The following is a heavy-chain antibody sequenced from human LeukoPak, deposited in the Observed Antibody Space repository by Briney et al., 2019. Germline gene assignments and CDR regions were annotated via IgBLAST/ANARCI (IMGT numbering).Heavy chain of an antibody. CDR2: IIPILGIA. CDR1: GGTFSIYA. Sequence: SVKVSFKASGGTFSIYAISWVRQAPGQGLEWMGRIIPILGIANYAKKFQGRVTITADKSTSTAYMELSSLRSEDTAVYYCARDRLPTMIVVVPPYYFDYWGQGTLVTVSS. D-gene: IGHD3-22*01. CDR3: ARDRLPTMIVVVPPYYFDY. V-gene: IGHV1-69*04. J-gene: IGHJ4*02.